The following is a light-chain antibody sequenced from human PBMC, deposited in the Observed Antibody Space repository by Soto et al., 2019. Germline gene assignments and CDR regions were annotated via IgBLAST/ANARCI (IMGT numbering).Light chain of an antibody. Sequence: QSALTQPASVSGSPGQSITISCTGTSSDIGRYNYVSWYQQHPGKAPRLVISGVNKRPSGISNRFSGSKPGNTASLTTSGLQADDEAIYYCASYTSTTTLVVFGGGTQLTVL. V-gene: IGLV2-14*01. J-gene: IGLJ2*01. CDR1: SSDIGRYNY. CDR3: ASYTSTTTLVV. CDR2: GVN.